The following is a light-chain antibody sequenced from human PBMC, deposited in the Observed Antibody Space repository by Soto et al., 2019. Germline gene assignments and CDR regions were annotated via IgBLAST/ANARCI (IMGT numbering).Light chain of an antibody. V-gene: IGLV2-14*01. CDR2: DVY. CDR3: SSYTTSSSYV. CDR1: SSDVGGFNS. Sequence: QSALTQPASVSWSPGQSITISCTGTSSDVGGFNSVSWYQQHPGKAPKLLIFDVYSRPSGISNRFSGSKSGNTASLTISGLQAEDEADYYCSSYTTSSSYVFGAGTKLTVL. J-gene: IGLJ1*01.